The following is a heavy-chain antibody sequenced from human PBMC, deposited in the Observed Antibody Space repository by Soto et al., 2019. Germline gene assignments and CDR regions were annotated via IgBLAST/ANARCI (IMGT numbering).Heavy chain of an antibody. V-gene: IGHV4-30-4*01. CDR2: ILYSGTT. J-gene: IGHJ4*02. CDR3: ARNGALDY. CDR1: GGSIRSGDYY. Sequence: QVQLQESGPGLVKPSQTLSLTCTVSGGSIRSGDYYWSWIRQPPGKGLEWIGYILYSGTTNYNPSLASRLTISVDTSKNQFSLTLTSVTAADTAVYSCARNGALDYWGRGTLVTVSS. D-gene: IGHD2-8*01.